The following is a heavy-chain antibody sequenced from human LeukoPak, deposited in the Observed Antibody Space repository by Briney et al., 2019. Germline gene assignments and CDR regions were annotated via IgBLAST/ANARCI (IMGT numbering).Heavy chain of an antibody. CDR3: ARDGPSSGYRYYYYGMDV. CDR1: GFTFSSYS. D-gene: IGHD3-22*01. CDR2: ISSSSSYI. J-gene: IGHJ6*02. Sequence: GGSLRLSCAASGFTFSSYSMNWVRQAPGKGLEWVSSISSSSSYIYYADSVKGRFTISRDNAKNSLYLQMNSLRAEDTAVYYCARDGPSSGYRYYYYGMDVWGQGTTVTVSS. V-gene: IGHV3-21*01.